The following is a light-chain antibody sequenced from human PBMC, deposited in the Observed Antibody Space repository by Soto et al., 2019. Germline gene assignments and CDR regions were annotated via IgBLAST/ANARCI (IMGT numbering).Light chain of an antibody. CDR3: QQRSDLRGLT. Sequence: EIVLTQSPATLSLSPGQRATLSCRASQSISSYVVWYQPKPGQAPRLLIYAASNRATCIPARFSGGGSGTDVALTISSLEPEDSAVSYCQQRSDLRGLTVGGGPKVEIK. V-gene: IGKV3-11*01. CDR1: QSISSY. J-gene: IGKJ4*01. CDR2: AAS.